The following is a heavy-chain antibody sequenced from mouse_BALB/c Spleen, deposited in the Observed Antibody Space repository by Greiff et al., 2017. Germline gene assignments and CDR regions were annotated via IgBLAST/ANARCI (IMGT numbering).Heavy chain of an antibody. J-gene: IGHJ2*01. CDR2: ISSGGGST. D-gene: IGHD1-1*01. CDR3: ARAYYGSSPDY. Sequence: EVKVEESGGGLVKPGGSLKLSCAASGFAFSSYDMSWVRQTPEKRLEWVAYISSGGGSTYYPDTVTGRFTISRNNAKNNLYLQMRSLKSEDKAMYYYARAYYGSSPDYWGQGTTLTVSS. V-gene: IGHV5-12-1*01. CDR1: GFAFSSYD.